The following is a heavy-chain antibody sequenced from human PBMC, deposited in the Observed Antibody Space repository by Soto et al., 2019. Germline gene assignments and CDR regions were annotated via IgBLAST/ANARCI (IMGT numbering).Heavy chain of an antibody. Sequence: EVQLVESGGGLVKPGGSLRLSCAASGFTFSSYSMNWVRQAPGKGLEWVSSISSSSSYIYYADSVKGRFTISRDNAKNSLYLQMNSLRAEDTAVYYCARGPYGSGSYFDYWGQGTLVTVSS. J-gene: IGHJ4*02. CDR1: GFTFSSYS. CDR2: ISSSSSYI. D-gene: IGHD3-10*01. V-gene: IGHV3-21*01. CDR3: ARGPYGSGSYFDY.